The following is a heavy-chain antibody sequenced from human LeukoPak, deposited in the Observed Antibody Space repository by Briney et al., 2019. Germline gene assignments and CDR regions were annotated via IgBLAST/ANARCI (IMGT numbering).Heavy chain of an antibody. CDR3: ARGPAGYN. CDR1: GFTVSSNH. J-gene: IGHJ4*02. V-gene: IGHV3-53*01. Sequence: GGSLRLSCSASGFTVSSNHMSWVRQAPGKGLEWVSVIYSGGSTDYADSVKGRFTISRDNSKNTLYLQMNSLRAEDTAVYHCARGPAGYNWGQGTLVTVSS. CDR2: IYSGGST. D-gene: IGHD1-1*01.